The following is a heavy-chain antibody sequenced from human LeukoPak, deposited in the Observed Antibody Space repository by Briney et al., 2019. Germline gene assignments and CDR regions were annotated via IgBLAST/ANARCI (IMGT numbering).Heavy chain of an antibody. CDR1: GFTFSDYY. D-gene: IGHD2-2*02. J-gene: IGHJ1*01. Sequence: GGSLRLSCAASGFTFSDYYMRWIRQAPGKGLEWVSYISSNGSTIYYADSVKGRFTISRDNAKNSLYLQMNSLRAEDTAVYYCARPHRRQGYCSSTSCYSGYFQHWGQGTRVTVSS. CDR3: ARPHRRQGYCSSTSCYSGYFQH. V-gene: IGHV3-11*01. CDR2: ISSNGSTI.